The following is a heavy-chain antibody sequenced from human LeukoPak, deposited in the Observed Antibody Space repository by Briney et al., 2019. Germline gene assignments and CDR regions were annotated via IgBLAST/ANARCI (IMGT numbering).Heavy chain of an antibody. CDR3: AKLISNNWPVDY. CDR1: GFTFSSYA. Sequence: GGSLRLSCAASGFTFSSYAMSWVRQPPGKGLDGVSAISGDQTYYANSVRGRFTISRDNSKSTLRLQMDSLRAEDTAVYYCAKLISNNWPVDYWGQGTLVTVSS. CDR2: ISGDQT. J-gene: IGHJ4*02. V-gene: IGHV3-23*01. D-gene: IGHD1-1*01.